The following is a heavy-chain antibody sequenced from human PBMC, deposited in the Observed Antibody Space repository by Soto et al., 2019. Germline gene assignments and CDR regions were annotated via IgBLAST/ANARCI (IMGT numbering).Heavy chain of an antibody. V-gene: IGHV4-39*01. D-gene: IGHD5-12*01. CDR3: ARPEGGYGSGYSWFDP. Sequence: PSETLSLTCSVSGRSISEINSYWGWIRQTPGEGLEWIGTIHHTGSTYYNPSLKSRVIISLDTSKNQFSLKLSSVTAADTALYYCARPEGGYGSGYSWFDPLGQGTRVTVSS. CDR1: GRSISEINSY. J-gene: IGHJ5*02. CDR2: IHHTGST.